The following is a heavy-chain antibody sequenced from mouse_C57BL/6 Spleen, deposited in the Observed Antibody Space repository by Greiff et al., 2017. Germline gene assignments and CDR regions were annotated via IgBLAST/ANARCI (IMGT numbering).Heavy chain of an antibody. J-gene: IGHJ4*01. D-gene: IGHD1-1*01. CDR3: ARIPFITTVVAVDYYAMDY. Sequence: QVQLQQSGAELVKPGASVKISCKASGYAFSSYWMNWVKQRPGKGLEWIGQIYPGDGDTNYNGKFKGKATLTADKSSSTAYMQLSSLTSEDSAVEFCARIPFITTVVAVDYYAMDYWGQGTSVTVSS. CDR2: IYPGDGDT. V-gene: IGHV1-80*01. CDR1: GYAFSSYW.